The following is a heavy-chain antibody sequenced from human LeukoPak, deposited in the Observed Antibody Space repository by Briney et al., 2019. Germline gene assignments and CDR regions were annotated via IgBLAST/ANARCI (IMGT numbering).Heavy chain of an antibody. J-gene: IGHJ4*02. D-gene: IGHD3-10*01. CDR2: ISGSGGST. CDR3: AKARMSGSGSRTPFDY. CDR1: GFTFSSYA. Sequence: PGGSLRLSCVASGFTFSSYAMSWVRQAPGKGLEWVSAISGSGGSTYYADSVKGRFTISRDNSKNTLYLQMNSLRAEDTAVYYCAKARMSGSGSRTPFDYWGQGTLVTVSS. V-gene: IGHV3-23*01.